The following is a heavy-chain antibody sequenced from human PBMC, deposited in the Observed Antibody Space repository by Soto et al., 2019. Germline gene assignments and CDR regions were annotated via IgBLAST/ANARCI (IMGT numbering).Heavy chain of an antibody. Sequence: QVQVQESGPGLVKPSETLSRTCSVSGGSMSKFYWSWIRKTAGKGLEWMGRVYATGTSDYNPSLRSRIAMSVDISKKTFSLRLRSVTAADTGVYYCVRDGSKTLRDCFDPWGQGILVTVSS. CDR2: VYATGTS. CDR3: VRDGSKTLRDCFDP. CDR1: GGSMSKFY. V-gene: IGHV4-4*07. D-gene: IGHD4-17*01. J-gene: IGHJ5*02.